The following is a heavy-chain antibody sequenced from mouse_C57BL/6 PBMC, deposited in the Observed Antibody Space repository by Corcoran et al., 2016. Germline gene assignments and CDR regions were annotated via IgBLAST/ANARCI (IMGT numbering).Heavy chain of an antibody. J-gene: IGHJ2*01. V-gene: IGHV1-26*01. CDR3: ARRGIYDGYPHY. D-gene: IGHD2-3*01. CDR1: GYTFTDYY. Sequence: EVQLQQSGPELVKPGASVKISCKASGYTFTDYYMNWVKQSHGKSLEWIGDINPNNGGTSYNQKFKGKTTLTVDKSSSTAYMELRSLTSEDSAVYYCARRGIYDGYPHYWGQGTTLTVSS. CDR2: INPNNGGT.